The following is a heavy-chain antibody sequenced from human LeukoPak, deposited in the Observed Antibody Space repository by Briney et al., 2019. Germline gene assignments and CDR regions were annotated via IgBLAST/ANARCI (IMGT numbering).Heavy chain of an antibody. CDR2: ISPNSGGT. CDR3: ARDSDTYDYVWGSYRFDY. CDR1: GYTFTGYY. Sequence: ASVKVSCKASGYTFTGYYMHWVRQAPGQGLEWMGRISPNSGGTNYAQKFQGRVTMTRDTSISTAYMELSRLRSDDTAVYYCARDSDTYDYVWGSYRFDYWGQGTLVTVSS. V-gene: IGHV1-2*06. J-gene: IGHJ4*02. D-gene: IGHD3-16*02.